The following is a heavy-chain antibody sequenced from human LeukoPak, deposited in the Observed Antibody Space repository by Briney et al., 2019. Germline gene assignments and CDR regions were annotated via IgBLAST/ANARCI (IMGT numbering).Heavy chain of an antibody. CDR2: IIPIFGTA. CDR3: ARDSEMATIIRY. V-gene: IGHV1-69*13. D-gene: IGHD5-24*01. CDR1: GGTFSSYA. J-gene: IGHJ4*02. Sequence: PAASVTVSCKASGGTFSSYAISWVRQAPGQGLEWMGGIIPIFGTANYAQKFQGRVTITADESTSTAYMELSSLRSEDTAVYYCARDSEMATIIRYWGQGTLVTVSS.